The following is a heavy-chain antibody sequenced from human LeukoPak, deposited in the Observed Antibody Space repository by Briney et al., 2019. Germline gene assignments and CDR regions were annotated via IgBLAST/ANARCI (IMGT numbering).Heavy chain of an antibody. CDR1: GYTFTSYG. CDR3: ARHDLTAYYYDSSGYSDFDY. Sequence: ASVKVSCKASGYTFTSYGISWVRQAPGQGLEWMGWISAYNGNTNCAQKLQGRVTMTTDTSTSTAYMELRSLRSDDMAVYYCARHDLTAYYYDSSGYSDFDYWGQGTLVTVSS. D-gene: IGHD3-22*01. CDR2: ISAYNGNT. J-gene: IGHJ4*02. V-gene: IGHV1-18*03.